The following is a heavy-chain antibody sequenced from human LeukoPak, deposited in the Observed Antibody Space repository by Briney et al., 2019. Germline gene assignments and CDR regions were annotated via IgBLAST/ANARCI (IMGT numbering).Heavy chain of an antibody. CDR3: ARVRVVGATTSRFRGAFDI. CDR1: GGSFSGHY. Sequence: SETLSLTCAVYGGSFSGHYWSWIRQPPGKGLEWIGEINHSGSTNYNPSLKSRVTISVDTSKNQFSLKLSSVTAADTAVYYCARVRVVGATTSRFRGAFDIWGQGTMVTVSS. V-gene: IGHV4-34*01. J-gene: IGHJ3*02. D-gene: IGHD1-26*01. CDR2: INHSGST.